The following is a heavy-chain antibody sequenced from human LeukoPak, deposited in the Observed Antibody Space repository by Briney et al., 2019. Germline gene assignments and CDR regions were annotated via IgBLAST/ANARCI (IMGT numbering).Heavy chain of an antibody. V-gene: IGHV3-74*01. D-gene: IGHD3-10*01. CDR3: TRDGQFYDSGSSHSDIDS. Sequence: PGGSLRLSCEASGFTFISHWRHWARQTPGSGLFWVSRISFDGSVTRYADSVKGRFTVAIDNSKNVLFLQMDSLRPDDTAVYYCTRDGQFYDSGSSHSDIDSWGRATLVTVS. CDR2: ISFDGSVT. J-gene: IGHJ1*01. CDR1: GFTFISHW.